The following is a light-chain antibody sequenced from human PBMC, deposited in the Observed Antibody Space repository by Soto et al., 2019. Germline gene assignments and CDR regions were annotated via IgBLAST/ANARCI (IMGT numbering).Light chain of an antibody. CDR1: SGSIASNY. CDR3: QSYQSGNVV. CDR2: EDN. Sequence: NFMLTQPHSVSESPGKTVTISCTRSSGSIASNYVQWYQQRPGSAPTPVIYEDNERPSGVPDRFSDSIDSSSNSASLTISGLKTDDEADYYCQSYQSGNVVFGGGTKLTVL. V-gene: IGLV6-57*04. J-gene: IGLJ2*01.